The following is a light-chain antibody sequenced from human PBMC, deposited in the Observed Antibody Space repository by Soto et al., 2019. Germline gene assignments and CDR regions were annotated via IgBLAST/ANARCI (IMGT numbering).Light chain of an antibody. CDR1: QSISYW. V-gene: IGKV1-5*03. Sequence: DLQMTQSPSTLSASVGDRVTITCRASQSISYWLAWYQQKPGKAPNLLIYKASSLESGVPSMFSRSGSGTEFTLTISSLQPDDFATYYCQQYNNYWTFGQGTKVEIK. CDR2: KAS. J-gene: IGKJ1*01. CDR3: QQYNNYWT.